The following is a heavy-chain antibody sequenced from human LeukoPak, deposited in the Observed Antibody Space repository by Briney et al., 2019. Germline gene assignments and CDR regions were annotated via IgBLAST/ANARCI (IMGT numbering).Heavy chain of an antibody. CDR2: ISSSSSYI. CDR3: ARGWGIGLRYFDY. V-gene: IGHV3-21*01. Sequence: GGSLRLSCAASGFTLSSYSMNWVRQAPGKGLEWVSSISSSSSYIYYADSVKGRFTISRDNAKNSLYLQMNSLRAEDTAVYYCARGWGIGLRYFDYWGQGTLVTVSS. D-gene: IGHD3-16*01. CDR1: GFTLSSYS. J-gene: IGHJ4*02.